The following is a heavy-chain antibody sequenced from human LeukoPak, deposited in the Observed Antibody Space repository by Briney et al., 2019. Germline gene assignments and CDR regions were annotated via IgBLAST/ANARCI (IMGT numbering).Heavy chain of an antibody. CDR2: ISYDGSNK. D-gene: IGHD1-26*01. CDR1: GFTFSGYA. CDR3: AIDSGSYYYGYYYYYMDV. Sequence: PGGSLRLSCAASGFTFSGYAMHWVRQAPGKGLEWVAVISYDGSNKYYADSVKGRFTISRDNSKNTLYLQMNSLRAEDTAVYYCAIDSGSYYYGYYYYYMDVWGKGTTVTVSS. V-gene: IGHV3-30-3*01. J-gene: IGHJ6*03.